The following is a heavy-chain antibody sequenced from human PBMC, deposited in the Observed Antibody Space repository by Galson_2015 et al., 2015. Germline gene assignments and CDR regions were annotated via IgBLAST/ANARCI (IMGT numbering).Heavy chain of an antibody. CDR2: INPNSGGT. V-gene: IGHV1-2*06. CDR3: ASLLVQGVITTDAFDI. CDR1: GYTFTGYY. Sequence: SVKVSCKASGYTFTGYYMHWVRQAPGQGLEWMGRINPNSGGTNYAQKFQGRVTMTRDTSISTAYMELSRLRSDDTAVYYCASLLVQGVITTDAFDIWGQGTMVTVSS. J-gene: IGHJ3*02. D-gene: IGHD3-10*01.